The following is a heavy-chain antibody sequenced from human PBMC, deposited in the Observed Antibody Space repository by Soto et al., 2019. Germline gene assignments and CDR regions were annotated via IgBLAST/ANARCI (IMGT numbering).Heavy chain of an antibody. CDR3: ARDGRKQLWVEGRNAMDV. V-gene: IGHV1-18*01. Sequence: QVQLVQSGPEVRKPGASVKVSCKASAYTFTNYGISWVRQAPGQGLEWMGWISGVNGQTNYAQKFRGRVTITTDTSTSTAYMELRSLRSDDTAMYYGARDGRKQLWVEGRNAMDVWGHGTTVTVSS. CDR2: ISGVNGQT. D-gene: IGHD5-18*01. CDR1: AYTFTNYG. J-gene: IGHJ6*02.